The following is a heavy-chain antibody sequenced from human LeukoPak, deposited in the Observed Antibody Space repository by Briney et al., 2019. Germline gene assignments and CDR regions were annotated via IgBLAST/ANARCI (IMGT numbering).Heavy chain of an antibody. J-gene: IGHJ5*02. V-gene: IGHV4-59*08. CDR1: GGSISSYY. Sequence: SETLSLTCTVSGGSISSYYWSWIRQPPGKGLEWIGYISYSGSTNYNPSLKSRVTISVDTSKNQFSLKLSSVTAADTAVYYCARSAVKLKGYSYGSGLNWFDPWGQGTLVTVSS. D-gene: IGHD5-18*01. CDR2: ISYSGST. CDR3: ARSAVKLKGYSYGSGLNWFDP.